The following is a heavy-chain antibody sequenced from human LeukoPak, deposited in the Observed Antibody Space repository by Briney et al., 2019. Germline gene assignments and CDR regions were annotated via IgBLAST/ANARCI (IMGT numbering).Heavy chain of an antibody. CDR2: INPNSGGT. D-gene: IGHD6-19*01. J-gene: IGHJ6*02. V-gene: IGHV1-2*04. CDR1: GYTFTGYY. CDR3: ARDAPRSGWYDLYYYGMDV. Sequence: ASVKVSCKASGYTFTGYYMHWVRQAPGQGLEWMGWINPNSGGTNYAQKFQGWVTMTRDTSISTAYMELSRLRSDDPAVYYCARDAPRSGWYDLYYYGMDVWGQGTTVTVSS.